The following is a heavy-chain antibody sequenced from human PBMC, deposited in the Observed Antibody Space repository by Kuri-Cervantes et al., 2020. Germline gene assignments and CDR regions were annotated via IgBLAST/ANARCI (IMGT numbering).Heavy chain of an antibody. J-gene: IGHJ5*02. Sequence: SGPTLVKPTQTLTLTCTFSGFSLSTSGMCVSWVRQPPGKALEWLALIDWDDDKYYSTSLKTRLTISKDTSKNQVVLTMTNMDPVDTATYYCARIRLPYYDSSGYYFTSPDFRGGWFDPWGQGTLVTVSS. CDR3: ARIRLPYYDSSGYYFTSPDFRGGWFDP. CDR2: IDWDDDK. V-gene: IGHV2-70*20. D-gene: IGHD3-22*01. CDR1: GFSLSTSGMC.